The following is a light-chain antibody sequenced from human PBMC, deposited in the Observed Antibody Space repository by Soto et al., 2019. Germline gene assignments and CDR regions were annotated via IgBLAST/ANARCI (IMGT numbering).Light chain of an antibody. CDR3: QQYSSSPLT. V-gene: IGKV3-20*01. CDR2: GAS. Sequence: TQSPATLSVSPGARATFSGRASQSLSSTVAWYQQKPGQAPRLLIYGASNRATGIPDRFSGSGSGTDFTLTISRLEPEDFAVYYCQQYSSSPLTFGGGTKVDIK. CDR1: QSLSST. J-gene: IGKJ4*01.